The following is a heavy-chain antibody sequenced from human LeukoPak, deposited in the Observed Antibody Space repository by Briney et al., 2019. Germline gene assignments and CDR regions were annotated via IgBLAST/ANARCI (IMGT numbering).Heavy chain of an antibody. V-gene: IGHV3-30*04. D-gene: IGHD6-19*01. CDR2: ISYDGSNK. CDR1: GFTFSSYA. J-gene: IGHJ6*03. CDR3: ARENAYSSGWFKNYYYMDV. Sequence: PGGSLRLSCAASGFTFSSYAMHWVRQAPGKGLEWVAVISYDGSNKYYADSVKGRFTISRDNSKNTLYLQMNSLRAEDTAVYYCARENAYSSGWFKNYYYMDVWGKGTTVTVSS.